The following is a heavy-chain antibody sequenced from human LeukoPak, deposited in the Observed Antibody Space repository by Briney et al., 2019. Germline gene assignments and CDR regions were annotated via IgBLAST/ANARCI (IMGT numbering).Heavy chain of an antibody. CDR3: ARPYYYDSRIDP. Sequence: PSQTLSLTCTVSGVSISSGDYNWSWIRQPPGKGLEWIGYIYYSGSTYYNPSLKSRVTISVDTSKNQLSLKLSSVTAADTAVYYCARPYYYDSRIDPWGQGTLVTVSS. D-gene: IGHD3-22*01. V-gene: IGHV4-30-4*01. CDR2: IYYSGST. CDR1: GVSISSGDYN. J-gene: IGHJ5*02.